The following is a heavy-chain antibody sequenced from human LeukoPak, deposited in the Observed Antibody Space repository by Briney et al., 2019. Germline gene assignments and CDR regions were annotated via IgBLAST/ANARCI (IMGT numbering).Heavy chain of an antibody. CDR2: ISAYNGNT. CDR3: AREGTRFGELLYWNY. V-gene: IGHV1-18*01. Sequence: ASVKVSCKASGYTFTSYGISWVRQAPGQGLEWVGWISAYNGNTNYAQKLQGRVTMTTDTSTSTAYMELRSLRSDDTAVYYCAREGTRFGELLYWNYWGQGTLVTVSS. J-gene: IGHJ4*02. D-gene: IGHD3-10*01. CDR1: GYTFTSYG.